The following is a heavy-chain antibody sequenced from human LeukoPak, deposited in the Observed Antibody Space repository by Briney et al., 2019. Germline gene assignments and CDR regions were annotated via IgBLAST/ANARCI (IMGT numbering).Heavy chain of an antibody. Sequence: GGSLRLSCVASGFTFSSYEMNWVRQAPGKGLEWVSGISGPGNRAYYADSVKGRFTISRDTSKHTLYLQMDSLRSEDTAVYYCAKVAGGTRSVLFQTKAYDYYFDYWGQGTLVTVSS. J-gene: IGHJ4*02. V-gene: IGHV3-23*01. CDR3: AKVAGGTRSVLFQTKAYDYYFDY. D-gene: IGHD5-12*01. CDR2: ISGPGNRA. CDR1: GFTFSSYE.